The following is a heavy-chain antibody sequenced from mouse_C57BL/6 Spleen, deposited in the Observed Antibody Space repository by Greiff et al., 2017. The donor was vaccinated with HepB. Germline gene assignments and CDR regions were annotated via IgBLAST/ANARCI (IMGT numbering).Heavy chain of an antibody. J-gene: IGHJ3*01. CDR2: IYPGSGST. D-gene: IGHD2-4*01. CDR3: ASRDDYGFAY. CDR1: GYTFTSYW. Sequence: QVQLQQPGAELVKPGASVKMSCKASGYTFTSYWLTWVKRRPGQGLEWIGDIYPGSGSTNYNEKFKSKATLTVDTSSSTAYMPLSSLTAEDSAVYDCASRDDYGFAYWGQGTLVTGAA. V-gene: IGHV1-55*01.